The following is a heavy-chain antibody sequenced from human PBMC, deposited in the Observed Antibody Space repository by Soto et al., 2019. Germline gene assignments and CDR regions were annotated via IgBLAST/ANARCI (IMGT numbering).Heavy chain of an antibody. J-gene: IGHJ4*02. V-gene: IGHV4-39*01. CDR1: GGSISSSSYY. CDR2: IYYSGST. CDR3: ASPHPDCSSTSCYCF. D-gene: IGHD2-2*01. Sequence: QLQLQESGPGLVKPSETLSLTCTVSGGSISSSSYYWGWIRQPPGKGLEWIGSIYYSGSTYYNPSLKSRVTISVDTSKNQFSLKLSSVTAADTAVYYCASPHPDCSSTSCYCFWGQGTLVTVSS.